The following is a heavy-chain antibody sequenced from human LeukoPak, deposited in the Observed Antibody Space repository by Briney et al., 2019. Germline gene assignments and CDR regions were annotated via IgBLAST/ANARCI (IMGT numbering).Heavy chain of an antibody. Sequence: SETLSLTCSISDGSISSYYWNWIRQSPGKGLEWIGHIHYSGSTHYNPSLQSRVSISIDTSKSHFSLKLRSVTAADTAVYYCARWGHFETSGYFVVDYWGQGALVTVSS. D-gene: IGHD5-12*01. CDR3: ARWGHFETSGYFVVDY. CDR1: DGSISSYY. J-gene: IGHJ4*02. CDR2: IHYSGST. V-gene: IGHV4-59*01.